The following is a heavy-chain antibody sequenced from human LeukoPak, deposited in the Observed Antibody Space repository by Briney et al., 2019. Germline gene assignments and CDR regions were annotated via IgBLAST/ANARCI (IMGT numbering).Heavy chain of an antibody. CDR1: GFTFSSYG. CDR2: IRYDGSNK. D-gene: IGHD3-9*01. Sequence: PGGSLRLSCAASGFTFSSYGMHWVRQAPGKGLEWVAFIRYDGSNKYYADSVKGRFTISRDNSKNTLYLQMNSLRTEDTAVYYCTTASYYDILTGYYPFDYWGQGTLVTVSS. J-gene: IGHJ4*02. CDR3: TTASYYDILTGYYPFDY. V-gene: IGHV3-30*02.